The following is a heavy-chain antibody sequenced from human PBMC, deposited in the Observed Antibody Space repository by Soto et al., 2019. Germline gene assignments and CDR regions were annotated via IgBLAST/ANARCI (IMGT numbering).Heavy chain of an antibody. D-gene: IGHD5-18*01. CDR1: GFTFSSYA. Sequence: EVQLLESGGGLVQPGGSLRLSCAASGFTFSSYAMSWVRQAPGKGLEWVSGISGSGGSTYYADSVKGRFTISRDNFKNTLYLEMNSLRAEATAVYYCAQDPHRIQLWCWSGYWGQGTLVTVCS. CDR3: AQDPHRIQLWCWSGY. J-gene: IGHJ4*02. CDR2: ISGSGGST. V-gene: IGHV3-23*01.